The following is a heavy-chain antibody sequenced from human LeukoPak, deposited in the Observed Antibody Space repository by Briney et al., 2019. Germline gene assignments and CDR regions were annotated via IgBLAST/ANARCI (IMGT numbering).Heavy chain of an antibody. D-gene: IGHD3-10*01. Sequence: GASVKVSCKASGYTFTGYYMHWVRQAPGQGREWMGWINPNSGGTKYAQKFQGRVTMTRDTSISTAYMELSRLRSDDTAVYYCARVVRGVIITYYYYGMDVWGQGTTVTVSS. CDR1: GYTFTGYY. J-gene: IGHJ6*02. V-gene: IGHV1-2*02. CDR3: ARVVRGVIITYYYYGMDV. CDR2: INPNSGGT.